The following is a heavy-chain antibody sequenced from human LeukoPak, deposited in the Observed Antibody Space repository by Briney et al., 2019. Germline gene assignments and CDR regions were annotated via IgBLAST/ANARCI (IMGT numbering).Heavy chain of an antibody. CDR2: ISGSGGST. D-gene: IGHD3-10*01. V-gene: IGHV3-23*01. CDR1: GFTFSTYA. Sequence: GGSLRLSCAASGFTFSTYAMSWVRQAPGKGLEWVSIISGSGGSTYYADSVKGRFTISRDNSKNTLYLQINSLRADDTAVYYCAKAWGGGAITLVRGVKGDYYYMDVWGKGTTVTISS. CDR3: AKAWGGGAITLVRGVKGDYYYMDV. J-gene: IGHJ6*03.